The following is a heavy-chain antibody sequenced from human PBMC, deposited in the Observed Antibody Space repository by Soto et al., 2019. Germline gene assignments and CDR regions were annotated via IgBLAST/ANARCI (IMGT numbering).Heavy chain of an antibody. Sequence: PGGSLRLSCAASGFTFSTYSMNWVRQAPGKGLEWVSYISSSSSTIFYTDSVKGRFTVSRDNAKNSLYLQMNSLRAEDTAVYYCVRPTYYYDSSGPPAYWGQGT. CDR1: GFTFSTYS. CDR2: ISSSSSTI. D-gene: IGHD3-22*01. CDR3: VRPTYYYDSSGPPAY. J-gene: IGHJ4*02. V-gene: IGHV3-48*01.